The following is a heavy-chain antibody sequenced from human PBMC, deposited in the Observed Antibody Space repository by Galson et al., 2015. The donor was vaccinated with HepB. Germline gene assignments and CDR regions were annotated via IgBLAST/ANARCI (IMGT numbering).Heavy chain of an antibody. CDR2: ISGSGGRT. CDR3: AKGGGSSRADVFDI. CDR1: GFTFSINA. D-gene: IGHD6-13*01. V-gene: IGHV3-23*01. Sequence: SLRLSCAASGFTFSINAMSWVRQAPGKGLEWVSVISGSGGRTYYGDSVKGRFTISRDNSKNTVYLQMSSLTVDDTAIYYCAKGGGSSRADVFDIWGQGTMVTVSS. J-gene: IGHJ3*02.